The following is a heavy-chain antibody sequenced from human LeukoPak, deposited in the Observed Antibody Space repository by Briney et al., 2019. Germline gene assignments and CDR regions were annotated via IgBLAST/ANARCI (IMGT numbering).Heavy chain of an antibody. V-gene: IGHV1-69*05. CDR3: ARMPLPAGTIEDY. CDR1: GGTFSSYA. Sequence: SAKVSCKASGGTFSSYAISWVRQAPGQGLEWMGRIIPIFGTANYAQKFQGRVTITTDESTSTAYMELSSLRSEDTAVYYCARMPLPAGTIEDYWGQGTLVTVSS. D-gene: IGHD6-13*01. J-gene: IGHJ4*02. CDR2: IIPIFGTA.